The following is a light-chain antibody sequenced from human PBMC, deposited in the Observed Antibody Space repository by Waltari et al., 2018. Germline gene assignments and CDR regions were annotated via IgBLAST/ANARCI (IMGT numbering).Light chain of an antibody. CDR2: YDD. CDR1: SSKIGNNA. Sequence: QAVLTQPPSVSEAPRQRVPISCSGSSSKIGNNAVNGYQQLQGKAPKLLIYYDDLLPSGVSDRFSGSKSGTSASLAISGLQSEDEADYYCAAWDDSLNGLVFGGGTKLTVL. V-gene: IGLV1-36*01. J-gene: IGLJ2*01. CDR3: AAWDDSLNGLV.